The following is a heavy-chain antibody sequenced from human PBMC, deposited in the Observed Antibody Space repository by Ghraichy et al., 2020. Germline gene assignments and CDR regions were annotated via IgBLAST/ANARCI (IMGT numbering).Heavy chain of an antibody. J-gene: IGHJ4*02. Sequence: GGSLRLSCAASGFTFSSYWMSWVRQAPGKGLEWVANIKQDGSEKYYVDSVKGRFTISRDNAKNSLYLQMNTLRAEDTAVYYCARDWSYGFWSAYSDWGQGTLVTVSS. D-gene: IGHD3-3*01. CDR2: IKQDGSEK. CDR1: GFTFSSYW. CDR3: ARDWSYGFWSAYSD. V-gene: IGHV3-7*01.